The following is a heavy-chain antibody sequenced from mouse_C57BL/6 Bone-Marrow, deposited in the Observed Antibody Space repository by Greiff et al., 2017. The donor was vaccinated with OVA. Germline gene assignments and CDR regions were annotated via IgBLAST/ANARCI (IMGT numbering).Heavy chain of an antibody. CDR1: GYTFTSYW. D-gene: IGHD3-2*02. V-gene: IGHV1-50*01. CDR2: IDPSDSYT. J-gene: IGHJ3*01. CDR3: ARERDGSAWFAY. Sequence: QVQLQQPGAELVKPGASVKLSCKASGYTFTSYWMQWVKQRPGQGLEWIGEIDPSDSYTNYNQKFKGKATLTVDTSSSTAYMQLSSLTSEDSAVYYCARERDGSAWFAYWGQGTLVTVSA.